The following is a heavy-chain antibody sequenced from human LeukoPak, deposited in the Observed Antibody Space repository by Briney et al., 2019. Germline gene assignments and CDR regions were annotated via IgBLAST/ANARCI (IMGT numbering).Heavy chain of an antibody. CDR1: GGSFSGYY. D-gene: IGHD6-13*01. V-gene: IGHV4-34*01. Sequence: PSETLSLTCAVYGGSFSGYYWSWIRQPPGKGLEWIGEINHSGSTNYNPSLKSRVTISVDTSKNQFSLELSSVTAADTAVYYCARGSRRIAAAGTRARYYFDYWGQGTLVTVSS. J-gene: IGHJ4*02. CDR3: ARGSRRIAAAGTRARYYFDY. CDR2: INHSGST.